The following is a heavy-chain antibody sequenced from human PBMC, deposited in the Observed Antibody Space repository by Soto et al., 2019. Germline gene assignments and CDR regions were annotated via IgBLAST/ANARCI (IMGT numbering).Heavy chain of an antibody. CDR1: GGSISSGGYY. CDR3: ARHGYCTNGVCYRSHFDY. V-gene: IGHV4-61*08. CDR2: IYYSGST. Sequence: SETLSLTCTVSGGSISSGGYYWSWIRQPPGKGLEWIGYIYYSGSTNYNPSLKSRVTISVDTSKNQFSLKLSSVTAADTAVYYCARHGYCTNGVCYRSHFDYWGQGTLVTVS. J-gene: IGHJ4*02. D-gene: IGHD2-8*01.